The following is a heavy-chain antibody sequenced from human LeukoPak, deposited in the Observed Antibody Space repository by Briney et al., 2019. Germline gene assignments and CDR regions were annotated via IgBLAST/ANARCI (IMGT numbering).Heavy chain of an antibody. CDR1: GYTFTDYF. V-gene: IGHV1-2*02. Sequence: ASVKVSCKSSGYTFTDYFIHWVRQAPGQGLEWMGWINPNSGATKYAQKFQGRGSMTRDTSINTAYMDQKNRRSVDSAIIYCARVKKLMPELEFWGQGTLVTVSS. D-gene: IGHD2-2*01. J-gene: IGHJ4*02. CDR3: ARVKKLMPELEF. CDR2: INPNSGAT.